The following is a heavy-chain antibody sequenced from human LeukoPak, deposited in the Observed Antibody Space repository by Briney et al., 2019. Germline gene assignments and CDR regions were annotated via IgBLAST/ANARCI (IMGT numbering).Heavy chain of an antibody. CDR3: AHVDTAMVMLDY. J-gene: IGHJ4*02. CDR2: TYWDDDK. D-gene: IGHD5-18*01. Sequence: ESGPTLVKPTQTLTLTCTFSGFSLSTSGVGVGWIRQPPGKALEWLALTYWDDDKRYSPSLKSRLTITKDTSKNQVVLTMTNMDPVDTATYYCAHVDTAMVMLDYWGQGTLVTVSS. CDR1: GFSLSTSGVG. V-gene: IGHV2-5*02.